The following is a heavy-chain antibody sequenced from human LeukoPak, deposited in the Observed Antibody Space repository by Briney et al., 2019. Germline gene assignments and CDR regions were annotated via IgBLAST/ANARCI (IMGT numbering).Heavy chain of an antibody. CDR2: ISSSSSYI. Sequence: GGSLRLSCAASGFTFSSYSMNWVRQAPGKGLEWVSSISSSSSYIYYADSVKGRFTISRDNAKNSLYLQMNSLRAEDTAVYYCAREVVVVPADYFDYGGQGTLGTVSS. CDR1: GFTFSSYS. J-gene: IGHJ4*02. D-gene: IGHD2-2*01. CDR3: AREVVVVPADYFDY. V-gene: IGHV3-21*01.